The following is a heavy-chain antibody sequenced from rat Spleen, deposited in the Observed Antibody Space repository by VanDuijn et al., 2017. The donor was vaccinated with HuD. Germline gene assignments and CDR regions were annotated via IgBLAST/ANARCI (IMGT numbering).Heavy chain of an antibody. CDR1: GFSLTSNG. CDR2: IWGNGNT. J-gene: IGHJ2*01. D-gene: IGHD2-5*01. Sequence: QVQLKESGPGPVQPSQTLSLTCTVSGFSLTSNGVSWVRQSPGKSLEWMGVIWGNGNTNYNSALKSRLSISRDTSKSQVYLKMNSLQTEDSATYYCTRGGYFRYWGQGVMVTVSS. V-gene: IGHV2-13*01. CDR3: TRGGYFRY.